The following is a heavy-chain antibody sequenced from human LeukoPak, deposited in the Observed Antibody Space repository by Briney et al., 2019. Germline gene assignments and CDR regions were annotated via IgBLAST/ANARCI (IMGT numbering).Heavy chain of an antibody. CDR3: ASGGMSRGVVTATNNWFDP. CDR2: INTNTGNP. Sequence: GASVKVSCKASGYSFTGYYIHWVRQAPGQGLEWMGWINTNTGNPTYAQGFTGRFVFSLDTSVSTAYLQISSLKTEDTAVYYCASGGMSRGVVTATNNWFDPWGQGTLVTVSS. J-gene: IGHJ5*02. D-gene: IGHD2-21*02. CDR1: GYSFTGYY. V-gene: IGHV7-4-1*02.